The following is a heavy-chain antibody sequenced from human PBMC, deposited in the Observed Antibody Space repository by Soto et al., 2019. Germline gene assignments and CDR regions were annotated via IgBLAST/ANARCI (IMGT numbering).Heavy chain of an antibody. CDR3: ARGLSVTLFDN. CDR1: GGSISTGGYY. J-gene: IGHJ4*02. V-gene: IGHV4-31*03. CDR2: IYYSGST. Sequence: QVQLQESGPGLVKPSQTLSLTCTVSGGSISTGGYYWTWIRQHPGKGLEWIGYIYYSGSTYYNPSLKSRVTISVDTSKNQFSVKRSSVTAADTAVYYCARGLSVTLFDNWGQGTLVTVSS. D-gene: IGHD4-17*01.